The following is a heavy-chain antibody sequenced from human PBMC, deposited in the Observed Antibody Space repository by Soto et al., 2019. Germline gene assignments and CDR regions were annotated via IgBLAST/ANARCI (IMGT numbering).Heavy chain of an antibody. CDR3: ARAFLLKFDP. V-gene: IGHV4-59*01. J-gene: IGHJ5*02. D-gene: IGHD2-21*01. CDR2: IYYSGST. CDR1: GGSISSYY. Sequence: SETLSLTCTVSGGSISSYYWSWIRQPPGKGLEWIGYIYYSGSTNYNPSLKSRVTISVDTSKNQFSLKLSPVTAADTAVYYCARAFLLKFDPWGQGTLVTVSS.